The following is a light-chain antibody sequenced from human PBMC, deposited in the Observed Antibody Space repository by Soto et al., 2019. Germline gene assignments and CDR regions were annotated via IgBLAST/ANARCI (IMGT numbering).Light chain of an antibody. Sequence: EIVLTQSPGTLSLSPGERATLSCRASQSVSSSYLAWYQQKPGQAPRLLIYCASSRATGIPDTFSASGSGTDFTLTISRLEPDGFVVYYCEQYGSWLIFCGGTKVEIK. CDR2: CAS. CDR1: QSVSSSY. CDR3: EQYGSWLI. V-gene: IGKV3-20*01. J-gene: IGKJ4*01.